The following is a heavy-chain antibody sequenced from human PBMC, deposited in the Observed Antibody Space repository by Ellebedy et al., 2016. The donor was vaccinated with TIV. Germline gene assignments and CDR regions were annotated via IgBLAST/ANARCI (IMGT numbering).Heavy chain of an antibody. CDR2: ISSDGSNK. CDR3: ARGGSSGSSDY. Sequence: GESLKIPXVAPGFTFRSHGIYWVRQAPGKGLEWVAVISSDGSNKYYADSVKGRFTISRDNSENTLYLQMNSLRTDDMAVYYCARGGSSGSSDYWGQGTLVTVSS. CDR1: GFTFRSHG. D-gene: IGHD3-10*01. J-gene: IGHJ4*02. V-gene: IGHV3-30*03.